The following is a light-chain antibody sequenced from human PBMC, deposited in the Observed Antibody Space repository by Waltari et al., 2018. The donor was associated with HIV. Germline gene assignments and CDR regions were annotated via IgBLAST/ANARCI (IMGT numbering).Light chain of an antibody. V-gene: IGKV4-1*01. CDR1: RGVSYASNRKMH. CDR3: QQYFSLPWT. CDR2: WAS. Sequence: DIVMTQSPDSLLVSLGERATIDCKSSRGVSYASNRKMHLAWYQQKRGQPPKVLFHWASSRESGVPDRFSASGSGTKFTLTIRSLHAEDVATYFCQQYFSLPWTFGQGTKVEIK. J-gene: IGKJ1*01.